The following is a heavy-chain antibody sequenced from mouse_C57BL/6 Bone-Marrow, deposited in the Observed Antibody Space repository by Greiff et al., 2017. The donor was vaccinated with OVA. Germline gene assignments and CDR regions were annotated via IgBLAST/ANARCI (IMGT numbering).Heavy chain of an antibody. V-gene: IGHV5-4*03. CDR3: ARVALYYAMDY. CDR1: GFTFSSYA. J-gene: IGHJ4*01. Sequence: EVMLVESGGGLVKPGGSLKLSCAASGFTFSSYAMSWVRQTPEKRLEWVATISDGGSYTYYPDNVKGRFTISRDNAKNNQYLQMSHLKSEDTAMYYCARVALYYAMDYWGQGTSVTVSS. CDR2: ISDGGSYT.